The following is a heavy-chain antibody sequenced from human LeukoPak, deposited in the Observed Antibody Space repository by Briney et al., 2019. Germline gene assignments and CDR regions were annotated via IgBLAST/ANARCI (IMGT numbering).Heavy chain of an antibody. J-gene: IGHJ4*02. CDR3: AKDEESAYYGSGSQELDY. V-gene: IGHV3-48*04. CDR2: ISSSSSTI. D-gene: IGHD3-10*01. CDR1: GFTFSSYS. Sequence: GGSLRLSCAASGFTFSSYSMNWVRQAPGKGLEWVSYISSSSSTIYYADSVKGRFTISRDNAKNSLYLQMNSLRAEDTAVYYCAKDEESAYYGSGSQELDYWGQGTLVTVSS.